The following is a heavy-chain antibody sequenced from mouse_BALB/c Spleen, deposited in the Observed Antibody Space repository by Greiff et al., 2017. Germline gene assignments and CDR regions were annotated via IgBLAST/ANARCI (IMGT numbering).Heavy chain of an antibody. CDR2: IWAGGST. CDR3: ARGDYYGSSYYAMDY. Sequence: LVESGPGLVAPSQSLSITCTVSGFSLTSYGVHWVRQPPGKGLEWLGVIWAGGSTNYNSALMSRLSISKDNSKSQVFLKMNSLQTDDTAMYYCARGDYYGSSYYAMDYWGQGTSVTVSS. J-gene: IGHJ4*01. D-gene: IGHD1-1*01. CDR1: GFSLTSYG. V-gene: IGHV2-9*02.